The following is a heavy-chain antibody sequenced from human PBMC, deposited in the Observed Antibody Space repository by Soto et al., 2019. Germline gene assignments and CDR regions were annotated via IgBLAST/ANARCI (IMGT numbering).Heavy chain of an antibody. CDR1: GNTFTYRY. CDR3: AGGGAGSGPFTWELPDH. V-gene: IGHV1-45*02. Sequence: QMQLVQSGAEVKKTGSSVTVSCKALGNTFTYRYLHWVRQAPGQALEWMGWLTPFSGDVHYAQKFQERVTFTRDRSINTAYMQMSSLRSEDTAMYFCAGGGAGSGPFTWELPDHWGQGTLVTVSS. CDR2: LTPFSGDV. D-gene: IGHD1-26*01. J-gene: IGHJ4*02.